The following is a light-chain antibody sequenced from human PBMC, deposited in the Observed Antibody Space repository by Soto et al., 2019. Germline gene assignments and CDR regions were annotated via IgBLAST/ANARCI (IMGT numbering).Light chain of an antibody. J-gene: IGKJ5*01. CDR2: GAS. CDR1: QSIGKH. CDR3: QQSYSSPTT. Sequence: DIQMTQSPSFLSASVGDRVTITCRASQSIGKHLNWYQQKPGKAPKFLIYGASTLQSGVPSRFTGSGSGTDFTLTVNSLQAEDCAIYYCQQSYSSPTTVGQGTRLEI. V-gene: IGKV1-39*01.